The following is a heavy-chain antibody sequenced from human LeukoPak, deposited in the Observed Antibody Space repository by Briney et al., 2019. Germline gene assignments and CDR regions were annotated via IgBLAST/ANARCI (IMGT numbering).Heavy chain of an antibody. J-gene: IGHJ5*02. D-gene: IGHD6-6*01. CDR3: ARETYSSSSRWFDP. V-gene: IGHV1-2*06. Sequence: ASVKVSCKASGYTFTSYDINWVRQATGQGLEWMGRINPNSGGTNYAQKFQGRVTMTRDTSISTAHMELSRLRSDDTAVYYCARETYSSSSRWFDPWGQGTLVTVSS. CDR1: GYTFTSYD. CDR2: INPNSGGT.